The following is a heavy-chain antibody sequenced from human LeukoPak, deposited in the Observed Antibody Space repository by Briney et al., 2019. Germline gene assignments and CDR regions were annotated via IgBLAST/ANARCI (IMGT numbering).Heavy chain of an antibody. CDR1: GFSFSSYS. D-gene: IGHD6-13*01. CDR3: ARGGPAAGLSDFDY. CDR2: ILGSSSTI. V-gene: IGHV3-48*04. Sequence: PGGSLRLSCAASGFSFSSYSMNWVRQAPGKGLEWVSYILGSSSTIFYADSVKGRFTISRANAKNTLYLQMTSLRVEDTAVYYCARGGPAAGLSDFDYWGQGALVTVSS. J-gene: IGHJ4*02.